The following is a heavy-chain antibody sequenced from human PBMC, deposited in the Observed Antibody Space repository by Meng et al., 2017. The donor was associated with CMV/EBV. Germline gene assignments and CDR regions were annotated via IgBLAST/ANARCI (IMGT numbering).Heavy chain of an antibody. CDR3: ARDNRRGGVDY. CDR1: GGSISSGDYY. CDR2: IYYSGST. V-gene: IGHV4-30-4*08. Sequence: QTQDWVPGLVKPSMTRSLTCTFSGGSISSGDYYWSWIRQPPGKGLEWIGYIYYSGSTYYNPSLKSRVTISVDTSKNQFSLKLSSVTAADTAVYYCARDNRRGGVDYWGQGTLVTVSS. J-gene: IGHJ4*02. D-gene: IGHD3-3*01.